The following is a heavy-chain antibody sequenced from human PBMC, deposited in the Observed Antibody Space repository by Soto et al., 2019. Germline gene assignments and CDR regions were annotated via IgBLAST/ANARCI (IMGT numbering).Heavy chain of an antibody. V-gene: IGHV3-48*01. CDR1: GFTFSTYN. Sequence: EVQLVESGGGLVQPGGSLRLSCAASGFTFSTYNMNWVRQAPGKGLEWVSYITSSSTTIYYADSVKGRFTISRDNAKNTLYLQMNSLRAGDTAVDYCAKDRSSSYFDYWGQGTLVTVSS. CDR2: ITSSSTTI. J-gene: IGHJ4*02. CDR3: AKDRSSSYFDY. D-gene: IGHD6-6*01.